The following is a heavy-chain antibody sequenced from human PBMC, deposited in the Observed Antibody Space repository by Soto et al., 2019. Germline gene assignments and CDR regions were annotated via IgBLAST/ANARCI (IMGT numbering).Heavy chain of an antibody. V-gene: IGHV3-9*01. J-gene: IGHJ5*02. CDR3: ARDSGIVAAGRFSFEP. CDR1: GFTFNDFA. Sequence: EVQLVESGGGLVQPGRSLRLSCAASGFTFNDFAMHWVRQAPGKGLEWVASIDWNGANIAYAASVEGRFTISRDNVKNSLFLQMNSLRAEDTAFYFCARDSGIVAAGRFSFEPRGQGTLVTVSS. CDR2: IDWNGANI. D-gene: IGHD6-13*01.